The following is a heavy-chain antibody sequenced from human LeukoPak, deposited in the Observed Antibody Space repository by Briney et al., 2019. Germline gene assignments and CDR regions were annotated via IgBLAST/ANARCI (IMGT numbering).Heavy chain of an antibody. J-gene: IGHJ3*02. D-gene: IGHD4-17*01. Sequence: ASQTLSLTCTVSGGSISSGSYYWSWIRQPAGKGLEWIGRIYTNGSTNYNPSLKSRVTISVDTSKNQFSLKLSSVTAADTAVYYCASGSTVTTGYDAFDIWGQGTMVTVSS. CDR2: IYTNGST. CDR1: GGSISSGSYY. CDR3: ASGSTVTTGYDAFDI. V-gene: IGHV4-61*02.